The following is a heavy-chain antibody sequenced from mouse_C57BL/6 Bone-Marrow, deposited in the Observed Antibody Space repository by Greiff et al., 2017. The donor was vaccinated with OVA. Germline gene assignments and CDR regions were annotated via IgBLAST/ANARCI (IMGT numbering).Heavy chain of an antibody. Sequence: VQLQQPGTELVKPGASVKLSCKASGYTFTSYWMHWVKQRPGQGLEWIGNINPSNGGTNYNEKFKSKATLTVDKSSSTAYMQLSSLTSEDSAVYYCAPFTTVVEDAMDYWGQGTSVTVSS. V-gene: IGHV1-53*01. J-gene: IGHJ4*01. CDR3: APFTTVVEDAMDY. CDR2: INPSNGGT. D-gene: IGHD1-1*01. CDR1: GYTFTSYW.